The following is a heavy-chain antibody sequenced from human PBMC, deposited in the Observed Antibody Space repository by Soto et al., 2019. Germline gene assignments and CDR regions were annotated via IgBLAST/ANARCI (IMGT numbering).Heavy chain of an antibody. CDR2: ILYDGSNK. Sequence: GGSLRLSCAASGFTFSNYGMHWVRQTPGKGLEWVALILYDGSNKYYGDSVKGRFTISIDNSKNTLYLQVSSMRAEDTAVYYCAKSRDAYNFYFYYGMDVWGQGTTVTVSS. D-gene: IGHD2-2*01. CDR1: GFTFSNYG. V-gene: IGHV3-30*18. CDR3: AKSRDAYNFYFYYGMDV. J-gene: IGHJ6*02.